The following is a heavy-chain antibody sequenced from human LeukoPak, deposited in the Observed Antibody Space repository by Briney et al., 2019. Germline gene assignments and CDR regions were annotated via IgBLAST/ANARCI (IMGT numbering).Heavy chain of an antibody. J-gene: IGHJ3*02. D-gene: IGHD1-26*01. CDR2: INPSGDST. V-gene: IGHV1-46*01. CDR1: GFMFTAYY. CDR3: ARDQGSGSYPRGAFDI. Sequence: GASVKVSCKTSGFMFTAYYMHWVRQAPGQGLEWMGIINPSGDSTSYAQKFQGRVTMTRDTSTSTVYMELSSLRSEDTAVYYCARDQGSGSYPRGAFDIWGQGTMVTVSS.